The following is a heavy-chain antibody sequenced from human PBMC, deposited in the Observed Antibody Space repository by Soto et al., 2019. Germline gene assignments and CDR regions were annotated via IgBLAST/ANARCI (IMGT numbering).Heavy chain of an antibody. CDR1: GGTFSSYA. V-gene: IGHV1-69*01. Sequence: QVQLVQSGAEVKKPGSSVKVSCKASGGTFSSYAISWVRQAPGQGLEWMGGIVPIFGTANYAQKFQGRVTITADESTSTAYMELSSLRSEDTAVYYCARVSGKYSSSSNPPNWFDPWGQGTLVTVSS. D-gene: IGHD6-6*01. CDR3: ARVSGKYSSSSNPPNWFDP. J-gene: IGHJ5*02. CDR2: IVPIFGTA.